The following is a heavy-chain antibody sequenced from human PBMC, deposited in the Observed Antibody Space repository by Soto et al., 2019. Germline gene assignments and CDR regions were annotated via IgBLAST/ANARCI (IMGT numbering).Heavy chain of an antibody. CDR3: ARGGPTSWYFDF. V-gene: IGHV4-59*01. CDR2: IYYSGST. CDR1: GDSITSYY. Sequence: ETLSLTCTVSGDSITSYYWSWIRQPPGKGLEWIGYIYYSGSTKYNPSLESRVTISLGTSKNQFSLKLRSVTAADTAVYYCARGGPTSWYFDFWGRGTLVTVSS. J-gene: IGHJ2*01. D-gene: IGHD3-16*01.